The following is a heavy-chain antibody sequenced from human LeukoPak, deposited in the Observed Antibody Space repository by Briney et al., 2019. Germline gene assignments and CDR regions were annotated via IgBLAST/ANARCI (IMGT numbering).Heavy chain of an antibody. CDR3: ARDPAAYYYDSSGYPHH. CDR2: ISYDGSNK. V-gene: IGHV3-30*19. CDR1: GFSFSSYG. Sequence: GGSLRLSCAATGFSFSSYGMYWVRQAPGKGLEWVAVISYDGSNKYYADSVKGRFTISRDNSKNTLYLQMNSLRAEDTAVYYCARDPAAYYYDSSGYPHHWGQGTLVTVSS. D-gene: IGHD3-22*01. J-gene: IGHJ5*02.